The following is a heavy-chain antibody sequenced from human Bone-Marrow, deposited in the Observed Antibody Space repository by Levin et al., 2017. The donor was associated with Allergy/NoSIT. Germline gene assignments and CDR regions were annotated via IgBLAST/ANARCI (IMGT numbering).Heavy chain of an antibody. D-gene: IGHD3-9*01. CDR2: IWYDGSNK. Sequence: GGSLRLSCAASGFTFSSYGMHWVRQAPGKGLEWVAVIWYDGSNKYYADSVKGRFTISRDNSKNTLYLQMNSLRAEDTAVYYCARDRRDILTGYYLPSHHLDYWGQGTLVTVSS. CDR1: GFTFSSYG. V-gene: IGHV3-33*01. J-gene: IGHJ4*02. CDR3: ARDRRDILTGYYLPSHHLDY.